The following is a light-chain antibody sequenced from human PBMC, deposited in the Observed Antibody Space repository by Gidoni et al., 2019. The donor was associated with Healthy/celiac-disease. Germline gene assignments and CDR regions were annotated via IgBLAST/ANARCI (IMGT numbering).Light chain of an antibody. CDR1: QSVSSSY. V-gene: IGKV3-20*01. CDR3: QQYGSSPLT. J-gene: IGKJ3*01. Sequence: EILLTQSPGTLSLSPGERVTLSCRASQSVSSSYLAWYQQKPGQAPRLLSYGASSRATGIPDRFSGSGSGTDFTLNISRLEPEDFAVYYCQQYGSSPLTFGPGTKVEIK. CDR2: GAS.